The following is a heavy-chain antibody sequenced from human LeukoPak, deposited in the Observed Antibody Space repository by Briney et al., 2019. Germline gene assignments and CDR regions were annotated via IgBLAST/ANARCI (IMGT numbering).Heavy chain of an antibody. J-gene: IGHJ6*02. CDR2: ISGSGGST. Sequence: GRSLRLSCAASGFTFSSYAMSWVRQAPGKGLEWVSAISGSGGSTYYADSVKGRFTISRDNSKNTLYLQMNSLRAEDTAVYYCAREAPTPYGTGEGMDVWGQGTTVTVSS. V-gene: IGHV3-23*01. D-gene: IGHD1-14*01. CDR1: GFTFSSYA. CDR3: AREAPTPYGTGEGMDV.